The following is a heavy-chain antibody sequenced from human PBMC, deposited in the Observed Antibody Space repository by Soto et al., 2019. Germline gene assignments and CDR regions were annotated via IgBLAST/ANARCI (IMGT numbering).Heavy chain of an antibody. CDR3: ARGSEDSYPGSRIFDF. Sequence: EVQLLESGGNLVQPGGSLRLSCAASGFTFNNYAMMWVRQAPGKGLEWVSSISGSGESTSYTDSVKGRFTISRDNSRNTLFLQMNSLRAEDSAIYYCARGSEDSYPGSRIFDFWGRGTLVSVSS. CDR1: GFTFNNYA. J-gene: IGHJ4*02. CDR2: ISGSGEST. V-gene: IGHV3-23*01. D-gene: IGHD3-10*01.